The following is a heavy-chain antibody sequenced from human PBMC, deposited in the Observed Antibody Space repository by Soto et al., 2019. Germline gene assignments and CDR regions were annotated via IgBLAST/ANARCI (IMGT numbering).Heavy chain of an antibody. Sequence: SETLSLTCTVSGGSISSGGYYWSWIRQHPGKGLEWIGYIYYSGSTYYNPSLKSRVTISVDTSKNQFSLKLSSVTAADTAVYYWARSRVRGPAVEWGQGTLVTVSS. CDR3: ARSRVRGPAVE. D-gene: IGHD3-10*01. CDR2: IYYSGST. J-gene: IGHJ4*02. CDR1: GGSISSGGYY. V-gene: IGHV4-31*03.